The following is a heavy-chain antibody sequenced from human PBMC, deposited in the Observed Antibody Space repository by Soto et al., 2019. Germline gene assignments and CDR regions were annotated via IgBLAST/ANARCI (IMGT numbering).Heavy chain of an antibody. CDR1: GDSYSISTYS. Sequence: PSETLSLTCTISGDSYSISTYSWSWIRQPPGKALEWVGFIYQSGVTSYNPSLKSRVSISLDRSNNQCSLKLRSVTAADTAVYYCAGMPYTSGLRFDPWGPGTLVTVS. V-gene: IGHV4-30-2*01. CDR3: AGMPYTSGLRFDP. J-gene: IGHJ5*02. D-gene: IGHD6-19*01. CDR2: IYQSGVT.